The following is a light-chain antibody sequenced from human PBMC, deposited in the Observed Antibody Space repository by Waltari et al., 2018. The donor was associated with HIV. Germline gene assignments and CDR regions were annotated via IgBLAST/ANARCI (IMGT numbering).Light chain of an antibody. V-gene: IGKV3-15*01. CDR3: QQYNNWPPT. J-gene: IGKJ1*01. CDR1: QSVSSN. Sequence: PATLSVSPGERATLSCRASQSVSSNLAWYQQKPGQAPRLLIYGASTRATGIPARFSGSGSGTEFTLTISSLQSEDFAVYYCQQYNNWPPTFGQGTKVEIK. CDR2: GAS.